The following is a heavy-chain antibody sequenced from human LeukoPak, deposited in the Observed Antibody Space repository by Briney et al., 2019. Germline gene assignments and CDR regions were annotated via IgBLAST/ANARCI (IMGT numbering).Heavy chain of an antibody. J-gene: IGHJ6*03. Sequence: GGSLRLSCAASGFTFSSYAMSWVRNAPGKGLEWVSAISGSGGSTYYADSVKGRFTISRDNSKNTLYLQMNSLRAEDTAVYYCANVGGWDYYLDVWGKGTTVTVSS. D-gene: IGHD3-10*01. CDR1: GFTFSSYA. CDR3: ANVGGWDYYLDV. V-gene: IGHV3-23*01. CDR2: ISGSGGST.